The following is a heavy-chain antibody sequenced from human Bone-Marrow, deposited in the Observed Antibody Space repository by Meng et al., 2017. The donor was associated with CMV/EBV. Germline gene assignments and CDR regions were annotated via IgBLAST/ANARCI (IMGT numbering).Heavy chain of an antibody. J-gene: IGHJ4*02. V-gene: IGHV4-39*07. CDR1: GGSISSSSYY. D-gene: IGHD5-18*01. CDR3: ARGIVRGYSYGEPFDY. CDR2: INHSGST. Sequence: SETLSLTCTVSGGSISSSSYYWSWIRQPPGKGLEWIGEINHSGSTNYNPSLKSRVTISVDTSKNQFSLKLSSVTAADTAVYYCARGIVRGYSYGEPFDYWGQGTLVTVSS.